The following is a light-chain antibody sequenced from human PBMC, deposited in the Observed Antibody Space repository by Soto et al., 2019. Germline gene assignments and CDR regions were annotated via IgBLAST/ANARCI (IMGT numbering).Light chain of an antibody. V-gene: IGKV3-20*01. CDR1: QSVSSSH. Sequence: EIVLTQSPGTLSLSPGERATLSCRASQSVSSSHLAWYQQKPGQAPRLLIYGASSRATGIPDRFSGRGSGTDFTLTISRLEPEDFAVYYGQQYGSSPWTFGQGTKVEIK. CDR3: QQYGSSPWT. J-gene: IGKJ1*01. CDR2: GAS.